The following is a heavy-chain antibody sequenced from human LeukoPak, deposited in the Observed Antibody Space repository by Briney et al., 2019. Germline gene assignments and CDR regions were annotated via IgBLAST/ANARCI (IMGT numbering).Heavy chain of an antibody. CDR3: ARLRLGSGSYSYYYYYYYMDV. J-gene: IGHJ6*03. CDR1: GGSFSGYY. Sequence: SETLSLTCAVYGGSFSGYYWSWIRQPPGKGLEWIGEINHSGSTNYNPSLKSRVTISVDTSKNQFSLKPSSVTAADTAVYYCARLRLGSGSYSYYYYYYYMDVWGKGTTVTISS. CDR2: INHSGST. V-gene: IGHV4-34*01. D-gene: IGHD3-10*01.